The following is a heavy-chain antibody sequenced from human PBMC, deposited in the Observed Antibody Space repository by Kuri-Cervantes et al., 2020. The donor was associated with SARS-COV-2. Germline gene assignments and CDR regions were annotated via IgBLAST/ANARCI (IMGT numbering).Heavy chain of an antibody. CDR2: IWYDGSNK. CDR3: ARPSNFHHDSGAYV. D-gene: IGHD3-22*01. J-gene: IGHJ6*02. V-gene: IGHV3-33*01. CDR1: GFTFSSYG. Sequence: GESLKIFCAASGFTFSSYGMHWVRQAPGKGLEWVAFIWYDGSNKYYADSVKGRFTISRDNFKNTVYLQMNSLSDEDTAVYYCARPSNFHHDSGAYVWGQGTTVTVSS.